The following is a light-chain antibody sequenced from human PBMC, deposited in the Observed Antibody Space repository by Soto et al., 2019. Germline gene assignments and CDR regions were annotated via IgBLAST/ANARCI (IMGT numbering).Light chain of an antibody. CDR2: NNN. V-gene: IGLV1-44*01. CDR3: AAWDASLYGPG. CDR1: SSNIGNNP. J-gene: IGLJ2*01. Sequence: QSVLTQPPSASGTPGQRVTISCSGSSSNIGNNPVNWYQQLPGTAPKLLLYNNNERPSGVPYRFSGAKSGTSASLAISGLQSEDEAEYYCAAWDASLYGPGFGGGTKLTVL.